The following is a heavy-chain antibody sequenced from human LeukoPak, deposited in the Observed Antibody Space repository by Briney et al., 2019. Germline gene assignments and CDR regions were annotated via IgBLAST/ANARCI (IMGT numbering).Heavy chain of an antibody. V-gene: IGHV3-21*01. Sequence: GGSLRLSCAASGFTFRSYSMNCVRQAPGKGLEWVSSISISSSYIYYADSVKGRFTISRDNAKNSLYLQMNSLRAEDTAVYFCARSDYCGGDCYSSLSNYWGQGTLVTVSS. D-gene: IGHD2-21*02. J-gene: IGHJ4*02. CDR1: GFTFRSYS. CDR2: ISISSSYI. CDR3: ARSDYCGGDCYSSLSNY.